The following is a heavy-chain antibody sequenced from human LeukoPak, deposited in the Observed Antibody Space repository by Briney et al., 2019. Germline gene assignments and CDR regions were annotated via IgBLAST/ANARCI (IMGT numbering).Heavy chain of an antibody. D-gene: IGHD2-15*01. CDR2: IYYSGST. CDR1: GGSISSYY. CDR3: ASGRLGYCSGGSCYYYYYGMDV. Sequence: SETLSLTCTVSGGSISSYYWGWIRQPPGKGLEWIGYIYYSGSTNYNPSLKSRVTISVDTSKNQFSLKLSSVAAADTAVYYCASGRLGYCSGGSCYYYYYGMDVWGQGTTVTVSS. V-gene: IGHV4-59*01. J-gene: IGHJ6*02.